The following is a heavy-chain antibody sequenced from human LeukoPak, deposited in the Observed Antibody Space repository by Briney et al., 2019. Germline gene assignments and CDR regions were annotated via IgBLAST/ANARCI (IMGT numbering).Heavy chain of an antibody. Sequence: PGGSLRLSSASSGFTFCTCDMHWVRQAPGKGLEWVAKIRYDGKNKYYTDSVEGRFTISRDNSKSTLYLQMNSLRAEDTAIYYCTKDLRPTRNFFGCWGQGALVTVSS. CDR3: TKDLRPTRNFFGC. D-gene: IGHD3-16*01. CDR2: IRYDGKNK. J-gene: IGHJ4*02. CDR1: GFTFCTCD. V-gene: IGHV3-30*02.